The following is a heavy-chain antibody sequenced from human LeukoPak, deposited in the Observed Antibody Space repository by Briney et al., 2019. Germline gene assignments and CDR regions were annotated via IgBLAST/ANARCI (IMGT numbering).Heavy chain of an antibody. CDR2: ISGSGGST. J-gene: IGHJ4*02. CDR3: AKSKTPYCSSANCLMFDY. V-gene: IGHV3-23*01. D-gene: IGHD2-2*01. CDR1: GFTFEDYA. Sequence: GGSLRLSCTTSGFTFEDYAVSWVRQAPGKGLEWVSGISGSGGSTYDANSVKGRFTISRDNSKNTLYLQMNSLRAEDTAVYYCAKSKTPYCSSANCLMFDYWGQGALVTVSS.